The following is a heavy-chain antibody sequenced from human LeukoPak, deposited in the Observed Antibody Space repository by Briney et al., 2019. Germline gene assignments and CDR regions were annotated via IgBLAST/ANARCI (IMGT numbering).Heavy chain of an antibody. V-gene: IGHV3-7*05. Sequence: GGSLRLSCEASGFRLDNYWMTWVRQAPGKGLEWVADINEDGSKIYSLDSVKGRFTISRDNAKNSLSLQLNTLRAEDTAVYYCARWSHVSGRWFLDNWGRGTLVSASS. J-gene: IGHJ4*02. CDR2: INEDGSKI. CDR1: GFRLDNYW. D-gene: IGHD3-10*01. CDR3: ARWSHVSGRWFLDN.